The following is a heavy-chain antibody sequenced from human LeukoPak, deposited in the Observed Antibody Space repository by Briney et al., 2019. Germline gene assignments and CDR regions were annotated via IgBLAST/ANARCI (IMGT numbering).Heavy chain of an antibody. CDR2: INGDGSRT. V-gene: IGHV3-74*01. CDR1: GFTFSAYW. D-gene: IGHD4-17*01. CDR3: TFSSYGDHVGVDAFDI. Sequence: QSGGSLRLSCAASGFTFSAYWMQWVRQAPGKGLVWVSRINGDGSRTNYADSVKGRFTISRDNAKNTLYLQMNSLRAEDTAMYYCTFSSYGDHVGVDAFDIWGQGTMVTVSS. J-gene: IGHJ3*02.